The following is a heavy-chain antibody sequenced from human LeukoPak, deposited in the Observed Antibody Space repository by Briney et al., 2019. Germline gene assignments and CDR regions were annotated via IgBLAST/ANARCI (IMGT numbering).Heavy chain of an antibody. D-gene: IGHD2-2*02. J-gene: IGHJ6*02. CDR1: GYTFTSYD. CDR3: ARVIVVVPAAIKMLTYYYGMDV. V-gene: IGHV1-8*01. Sequence: ASVKVSCKASGYTFTSYDINWVRQATGQGLEWMGWMNPNSGNTGYAQKFQGRVTMTRNTSISTAYMELSSLRSEDTAVYYCARVIVVVPAAIKMLTYYYGMDVWGQGTTVTVSS. CDR2: MNPNSGNT.